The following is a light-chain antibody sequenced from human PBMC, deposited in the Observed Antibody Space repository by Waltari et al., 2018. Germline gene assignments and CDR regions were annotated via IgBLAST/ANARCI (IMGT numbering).Light chain of an antibody. V-gene: IGKV3-20*01. CDR3: QHYVRLPAT. CDR1: QSVSRT. Sequence: EIVLTQSPGPLSLSPGERATLSCRASQSVSRTLAWYQQKPAQAPKLLIYGASIRATGIPDRFTGSGSVTDFSLTISSLEPEDFAIYFCQHYVRLPATFGQGTKVEIK. CDR2: GAS. J-gene: IGKJ1*01.